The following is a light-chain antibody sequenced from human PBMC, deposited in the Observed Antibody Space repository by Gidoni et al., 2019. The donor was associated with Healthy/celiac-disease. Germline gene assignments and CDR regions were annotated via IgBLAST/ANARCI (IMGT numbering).Light chain of an antibody. V-gene: IGKV1-39*01. CDR1: QSISSY. J-gene: IGKJ3*01. CDR3: QQSYSTPFFT. Sequence: DIQMTQSPSSLSASVGDRVTITCRASQSISSYLNWYQQKPGKAPKLLIYAASSLQSGVPSRFSGSGSGTDFTLTISRLQPEDFATYYCQQSYSTPFFTFGPGTKVDIK. CDR2: AAS.